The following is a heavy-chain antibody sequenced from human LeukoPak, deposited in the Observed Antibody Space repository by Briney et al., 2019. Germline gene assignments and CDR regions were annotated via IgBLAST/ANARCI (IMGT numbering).Heavy chain of an antibody. CDR1: GGSISSSNYF. CDR2: IYYSGTT. Sequence: SETLSLTCTVSGGSISSSNYFWGWIRQPPGKGLECIGTIYYSGTTYYNPSLKSRVTISVDTSKNQFSLKLSSVTAADTAVYYCARLIPLNDIEYYFDYWGQGTLVTVSS. V-gene: IGHV4-39*01. J-gene: IGHJ4*02. CDR3: ARLIPLNDIEYYFDY. D-gene: IGHD3-16*01.